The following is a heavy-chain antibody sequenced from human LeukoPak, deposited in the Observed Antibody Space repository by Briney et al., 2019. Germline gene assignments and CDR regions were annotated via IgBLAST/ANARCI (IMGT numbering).Heavy chain of an antibody. CDR2: INGDGRNI. J-gene: IGHJ4*02. CDR3: GRDYEERATDY. Sequence: GGSLRLSCVASGFTFSSYWMHWVRQAPRKGLVWVSRINGDGRNINYADSVRGRFTISRDNAKNTLYLQMNTLRVEDTAVYYCGRDYEERATDYWGQGTLVTVSS. CDR1: GFTFSSYW. V-gene: IGHV3-74*01. D-gene: IGHD5-24*01.